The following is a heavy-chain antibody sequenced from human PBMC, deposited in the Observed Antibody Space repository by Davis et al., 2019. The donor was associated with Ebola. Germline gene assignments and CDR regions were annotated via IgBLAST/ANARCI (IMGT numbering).Heavy chain of an antibody. J-gene: IGHJ5*02. V-gene: IGHV5-51*01. CDR2: IYADDSDA. Sequence: GESLKISCKGSGYSFTSYWIGWVRQMPGKGLEWMGIIYADDSDARYSPSFQGQVTISVDKSISTAYLQWGSLRASDSAIYYCARRRALYSSGWFSEFDPWGLGTLVTVSS. CDR1: GYSFTSYW. D-gene: IGHD6-19*01. CDR3: ARRRALYSSGWFSEFDP.